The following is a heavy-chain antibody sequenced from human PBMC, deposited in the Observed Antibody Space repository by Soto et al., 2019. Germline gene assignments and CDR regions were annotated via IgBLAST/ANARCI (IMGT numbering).Heavy chain of an antibody. CDR1: GGTFPNST. V-gene: IGHV1-69*02. CDR3: VIAHTARSPFVY. Sequence: QVQLVQSGAEMKRPGSSVKVSCEASGGTFPNSTFNWVRQAPGQGLEWMGRIIPALNIANYAQNFHGRITSTAYKSTSTAYLAMTSLRSYDTDIYFCVIAHTARSPFVYWGQGSLVTVSS. CDR2: IIPALNIA. D-gene: IGHD2-15*01. J-gene: IGHJ4*02.